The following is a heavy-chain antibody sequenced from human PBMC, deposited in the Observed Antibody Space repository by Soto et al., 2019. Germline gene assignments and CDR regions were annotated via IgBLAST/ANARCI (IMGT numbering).Heavy chain of an antibody. CDR2: INPKSGGT. CDR3: ARMATSGTLNWFDP. Sequence: ASVKVSCKASGYSFTDYHIHWVRQAPGQGLEWLGRINPKSGGTSTAQKFQGWVTMTTDTSISTASMELTRLTSDDTAIYYCARMATSGTLNWFDPWGQGTLVTVSS. J-gene: IGHJ5*02. V-gene: IGHV1-2*04. CDR1: GYSFTDYH.